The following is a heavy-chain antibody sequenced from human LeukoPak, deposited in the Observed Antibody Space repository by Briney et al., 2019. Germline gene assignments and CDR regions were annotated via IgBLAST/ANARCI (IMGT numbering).Heavy chain of an antibody. J-gene: IGHJ5*02. CDR3: ARHHGWFDP. V-gene: IGHV1-3*01. Sequence: ASVKVSCKASGYTFTSYAMHWVRQAPGQRLEWMGWINAGNGNTEYSQKFQGRVTITRDTSAGTAYMELSSLRSEDTAVYYCARHHGWFDPWGQGTLVTVSS. CDR2: INAGNGNT. CDR1: GYTFTSYA.